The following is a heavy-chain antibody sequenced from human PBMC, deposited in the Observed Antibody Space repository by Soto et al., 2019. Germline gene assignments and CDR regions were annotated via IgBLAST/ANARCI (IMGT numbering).Heavy chain of an antibody. D-gene: IGHD2-8*01. J-gene: IGHJ6*02. Sequence: PXGSLRVSCAASGFTFSSYGMHWVRQAPGKGLEWVAVIWYDGSNKYYADSVKGRFTISRDNSKNTLYLQMNSLRAEDTAVYYCARGRYCTNGVCYVGTFYGMDVWGQGTTVTVSS. CDR2: IWYDGSNK. CDR3: ARGRYCTNGVCYVGTFYGMDV. V-gene: IGHV3-33*01. CDR1: GFTFSSYG.